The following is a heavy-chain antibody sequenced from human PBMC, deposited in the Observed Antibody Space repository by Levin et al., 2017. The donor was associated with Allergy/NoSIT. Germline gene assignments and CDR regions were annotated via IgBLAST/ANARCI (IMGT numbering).Heavy chain of an antibody. D-gene: IGHD1-26*01. CDR1: GFPFNIYW. CDR3: ATTNDWYLDL. J-gene: IGHJ2*01. Sequence: TGGSLRLSCAASGFPFNIYWMHWVRQAPGKGLVWVSRINSDASSTSYADFAKGRFTISRDNAKNTLYLQMKSLRVEDTAMYDCATTNDWYLDLWGRGTLVTVSS. CDR2: INSDASST. V-gene: IGHV3-74*01.